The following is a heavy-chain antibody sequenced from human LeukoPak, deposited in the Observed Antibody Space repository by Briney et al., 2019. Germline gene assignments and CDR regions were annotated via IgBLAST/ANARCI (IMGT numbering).Heavy chain of an antibody. V-gene: IGHV1-2*02. J-gene: IGHJ5*02. CDR2: INPDSGDT. CDR1: GYTFTGYY. Sequence: ASVKVSCKASGYTFTGYYLHWVRQAPGQGLEWMGWINPDSGDTNYLQKFQGRVTMTRDTSISTAYMELSRLSSDDTAVYYCARVGGQYWFDPWGQGTLVTVSS. D-gene: IGHD3-16*01. CDR3: ARVGGQYWFDP.